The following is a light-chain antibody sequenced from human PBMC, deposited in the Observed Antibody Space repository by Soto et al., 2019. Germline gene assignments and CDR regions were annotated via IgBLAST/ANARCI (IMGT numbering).Light chain of an antibody. Sequence: DIQMTQSPSTLSASVGDRVIITCRASQSITNWLAWYQQKPGSPPKLLIYKASILRDGVPSRFGGNGTGTEFTLTISSLQPDDFADYYCQQCDSHPYRFGQGTKVDIK. CDR3: QQCDSHPYR. CDR2: KAS. J-gene: IGKJ2*03. V-gene: IGKV1-5*03. CDR1: QSITNW.